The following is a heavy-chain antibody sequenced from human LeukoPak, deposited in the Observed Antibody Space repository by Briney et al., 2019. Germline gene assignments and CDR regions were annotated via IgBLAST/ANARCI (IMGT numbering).Heavy chain of an antibody. CDR2: ISSSSSTI. V-gene: IGHV3-48*01. Sequence: GGSLRLSCVASGFSFSSYIMNWVRQAPGKGLEWVPYISSSSSTIYYADSVKGRFTISRDNSKNTLSLQMNSLRVEDTAVYYCAKWGAQAGIYRAVDCWGRGTLVTVSS. CDR1: GFSFSSYI. J-gene: IGHJ4*02. CDR3: AKWGAQAGIYRAVDC. D-gene: IGHD3-10*01.